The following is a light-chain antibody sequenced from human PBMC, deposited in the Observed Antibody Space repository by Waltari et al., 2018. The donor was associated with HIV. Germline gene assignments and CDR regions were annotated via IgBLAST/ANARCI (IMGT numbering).Light chain of an antibody. J-gene: IGKJ2*01. CDR2: GAS. CDR1: QSVSSY. Sequence: EIVMTQSPATLSVSPGERATLSCRASQSVSSYIAWYQQKPGQAPRLLIYGASSRAAGVPDRFSGSASGADFTLTISRLEAEDSAVYFCQQYGTSPPWYTFGQGTKLQIK. CDR3: QQYGTSPPWYT. V-gene: IGKV3-20*01.